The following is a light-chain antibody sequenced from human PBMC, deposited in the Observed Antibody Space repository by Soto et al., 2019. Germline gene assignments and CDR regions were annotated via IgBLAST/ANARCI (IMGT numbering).Light chain of an antibody. J-gene: IGKJ5*01. CDR2: AAS. Sequence: DIQMTQSPSSLSASVGDRFTVTCRTSQNIYNYLNWYQQKPGRAPKLLIYAASSVQSGVPLRFSGSGSGTDFTLTISSLQPEDFATYYCQQTHSTPVTFGQGTQLEIK. CDR3: QQTHSTPVT. V-gene: IGKV1-39*01. CDR1: QNIYNY.